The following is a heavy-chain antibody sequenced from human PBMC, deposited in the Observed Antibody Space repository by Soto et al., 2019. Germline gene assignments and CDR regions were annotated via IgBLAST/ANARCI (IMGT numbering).Heavy chain of an antibody. CDR1: GFTYDDYA. Sequence: GGSLRLSCAASGFTYDDYAMHWVRQAPGQGLEWVSGISWNSGSIGYADSVKGRFTISRDNAKNSLYLQMNSLRAEDTALYYWAKDLGPRLLQSDNWGQKTLGKVS. D-gene: IGHD3-10*01. J-gene: IGHJ4*01. CDR2: ISWNSGSI. CDR3: AKDLGPRLLQSDN. V-gene: IGHV3-9*01.